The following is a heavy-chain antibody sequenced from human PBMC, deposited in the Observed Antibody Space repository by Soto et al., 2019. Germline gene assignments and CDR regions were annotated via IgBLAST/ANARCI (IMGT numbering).Heavy chain of an antibody. J-gene: IGHJ5*02. CDR3: ARLYVPREQLPGSWWFDP. D-gene: IGHD1-1*01. V-gene: IGHV4-39*01. Sequence: QLQLQESGPGLVKPSETLSLTCTVSGGSISSSSYYWGWIRQPPGKGLEWIGSIYYSGSTYYNPSLKSRVTISVDTSKNQFSLKLSSVSAADTAVYYCARLYVPREQLPGSWWFDPWGQGTLVTVSS. CDR2: IYYSGST. CDR1: GGSISSSSYY.